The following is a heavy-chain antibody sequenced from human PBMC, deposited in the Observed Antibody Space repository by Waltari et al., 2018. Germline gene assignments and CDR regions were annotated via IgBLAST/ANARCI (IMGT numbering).Heavy chain of an antibody. CDR2: IYYSGST. CDR3: ASGSAFDI. J-gene: IGHJ3*02. V-gene: IGHV4-39*01. Sequence: KESGPTLVKPTQTLTLTCTFSGFSLSTSGVGVGWIRQPPGKGLEWIGSIYYSGSTYYNPSLKSRVTISVDTSKNQFSLKLSSVTAADTAVYYCASGSAFDIWGQGTMVTVSS. CDR1: GFSLSTSGVG.